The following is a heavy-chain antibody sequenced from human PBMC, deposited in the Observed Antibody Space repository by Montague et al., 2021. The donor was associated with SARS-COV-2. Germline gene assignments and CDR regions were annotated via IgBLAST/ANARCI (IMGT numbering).Heavy chain of an antibody. CDR1: GGSMSSGGYS. V-gene: IGHV4-30-2*01. CDR3: ARAARYSGRSDGVYFDY. CDR2: IYHSGST. J-gene: IGHJ4*02. D-gene: IGHD1-26*01. Sequence: TLSLTCAVSGGSMSSGGYSWSWIRQPPGKGLEWIGYIYHSGSTYYNPSLKSRVTISVDRSKNQFSLKLSSVTAADTAVYYCARAARYSGRSDGVYFDYWGQGTLVTVSS.